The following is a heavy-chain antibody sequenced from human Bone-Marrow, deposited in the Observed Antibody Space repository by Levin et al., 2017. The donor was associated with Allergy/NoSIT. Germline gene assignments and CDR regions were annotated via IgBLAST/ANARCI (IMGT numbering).Heavy chain of an antibody. CDR1: GGSISSGGYY. CDR3: ARAPTAPTDGDYVQPPDY. CDR2: IYYSGST. Sequence: PSETLSLTCTVSGGSISSGGYYWSWIRQHPGKGLEWIGYIYYSGSTYYNPSLKSRVTISVDTSKNQFSLKLSSVTAADTAVYYCARAPTAPTDGDYVQPPDYWGQGTLVTVSS. V-gene: IGHV4-31*03. D-gene: IGHD4-17*01. J-gene: IGHJ4*02.